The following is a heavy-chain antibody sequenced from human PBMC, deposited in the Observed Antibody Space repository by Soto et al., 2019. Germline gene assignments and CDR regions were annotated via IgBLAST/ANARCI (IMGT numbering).Heavy chain of an antibody. CDR1: GFTFSSYW. CDR3: ARDLGGSTKAGLGWFAYV. J-gene: IGHJ3*01. CDR2: INSDGSST. V-gene: IGHV3-74*01. D-gene: IGHD3-16*01. Sequence: EVQLVESGGGLVQPGGSLRLSCAASGFTFSSYWMHWVRQAPGKGLVWVSRINSDGSSTSYADSVKGRFTIDRDNAKNTLYLQMNRLRAEDTAVYYCARDLGGSTKAGLGWFAYVWGQGTMVTVSS.